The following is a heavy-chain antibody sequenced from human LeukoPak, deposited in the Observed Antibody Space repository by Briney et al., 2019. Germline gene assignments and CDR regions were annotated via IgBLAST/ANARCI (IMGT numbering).Heavy chain of an antibody. CDR3: ARPSPHIVATIAFDY. J-gene: IGHJ4*02. D-gene: IGHD5-12*01. V-gene: IGHV4-31*03. CDR2: IYYSGSS. CDR1: GGSINNGGYY. Sequence: PSETLSLTCTVSGGSINNGGYYWSWIRQHPGKGLEWIGYIYYSGSSYYNPSLRSRVTISVDTSKNHFSLTLSSVTAADTAVSYCARPSPHIVATIAFDYWGQGPLVTASS.